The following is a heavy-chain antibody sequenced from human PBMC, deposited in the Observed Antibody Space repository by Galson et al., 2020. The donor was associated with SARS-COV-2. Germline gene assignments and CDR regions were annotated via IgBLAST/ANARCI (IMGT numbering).Heavy chain of an antibody. CDR1: GGSTRSSSYH. Sequence: SETLSLTCSVSGGSTRSSSYHWGWIRQPPGKGLEWIGSIKYSGSTHYNPSIKSRVTISVDTSNNHISLKLSFVTAADTAVYYCARHGYYDDSSGVNWCDPWGQGILVTVSS. J-gene: IGHJ5*02. V-gene: IGHV4-39*01. D-gene: IGHD3-22*01. CDR2: IKYSGST. CDR3: ARHGYYDDSSGVNWCDP.